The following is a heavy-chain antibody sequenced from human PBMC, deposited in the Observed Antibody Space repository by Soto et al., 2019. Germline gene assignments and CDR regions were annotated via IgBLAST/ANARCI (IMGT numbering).Heavy chain of an antibody. CDR2: IIPILGIA. CDR1: GGTFSSYT. Sequence: ASVKVSCKASGGTFSSYTISWVRQAPGQGLEWMGRIIPILGIANYAQKFQGRVTITADKSTSTAYMELSSLRSEDTAVYYCASHLGYCSSTSCYMRFDPWGQGTLVTVSS. V-gene: IGHV1-69*02. D-gene: IGHD2-2*02. J-gene: IGHJ5*02. CDR3: ASHLGYCSSTSCYMRFDP.